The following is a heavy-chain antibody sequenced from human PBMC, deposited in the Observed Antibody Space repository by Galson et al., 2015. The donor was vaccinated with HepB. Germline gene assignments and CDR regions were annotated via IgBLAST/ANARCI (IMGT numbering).Heavy chain of an antibody. J-gene: IGHJ4*02. CDR3: ARAGDSSGWDFEY. CDR2: SNWNGGNT. Sequence: SLRLSCAASGFTLDDYGMSWVRQAPGKGLEWVAGSNWNGGNTGYADSVKGRFTISRDDAKNSLHLQMNSLRAEDTALYYCARAGDSSGWDFEYWGQGTLVTVSS. D-gene: IGHD6-19*01. CDR1: GFTLDDYG. V-gene: IGHV3-20*04.